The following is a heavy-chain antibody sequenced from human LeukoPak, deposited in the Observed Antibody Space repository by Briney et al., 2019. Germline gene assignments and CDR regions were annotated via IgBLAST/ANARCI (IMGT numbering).Heavy chain of an antibody. J-gene: IGHJ4*02. D-gene: IGHD5-18*01. CDR3: VRHFRGYPYYFDY. CDR1: GGSIRSYY. Sequence: SETLSLTCTVPGGSIRSYYWSWIRQPPGKGLEWIGEINHSGNTNYNPSLKSRLTISVDTSKNQFSLKLSSVTAADTAVYYCVRHFRGYPYYFDYWGQGTLVTVSS. CDR2: INHSGNT. V-gene: IGHV4-34*01.